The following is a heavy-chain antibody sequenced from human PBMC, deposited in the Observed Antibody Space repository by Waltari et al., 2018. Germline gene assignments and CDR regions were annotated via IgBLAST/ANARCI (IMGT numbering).Heavy chain of an antibody. V-gene: IGHV1-69*01. CDR2: IIPIVGTA. CDR3: AGAPRPYASSGYTGDY. Sequence: QVQLVQSGAEVKKPGSSVKVSCKASGGTFSSYAISWVRQAPGQGLEWMGGIIPIVGTANYAQKFQGRGTITADESTSTAYMELSSLRSEDTAVSYCAGAPRPYASSGYTGDYWGQGTLVTVSS. J-gene: IGHJ4*02. CDR1: GGTFSSYA. D-gene: IGHD3-22*01.